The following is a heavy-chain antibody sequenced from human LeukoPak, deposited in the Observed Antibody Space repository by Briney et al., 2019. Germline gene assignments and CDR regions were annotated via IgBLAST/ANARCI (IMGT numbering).Heavy chain of an antibody. CDR1: GFTFSSYS. D-gene: IGHD5-18*01. Sequence: GGSLRLSCAASGFTFSSYSMNWVRQAPGKGLEWVSYSSSSSSTIYYADSVKGRFTISRDNAKNSLYLQMNSLRAEDTAVYYCAREEAAVIQLWSDYYYYGMDVWGQGTTVTVSS. V-gene: IGHV3-48*01. CDR2: SSSSSSTI. J-gene: IGHJ6*02. CDR3: AREEAAVIQLWSDYYYYGMDV.